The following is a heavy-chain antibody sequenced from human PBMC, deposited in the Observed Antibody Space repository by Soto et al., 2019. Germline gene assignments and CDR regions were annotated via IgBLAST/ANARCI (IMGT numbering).Heavy chain of an antibody. V-gene: IGHV3-23*01. CDR3: AKKHYGAYYGMDV. CDR1: GFTFSSYA. Sequence: GGSLRLSGAASGFTFSSYAMSWVRQAPGKGLEWVSAISGSGGSTYYADSVKGRFTISRDNSKNTLYLQMNSLRAEDTAVYYCAKKHYGAYYGMDVWGQGTTVTVSS. J-gene: IGHJ6*02. D-gene: IGHD4-17*01. CDR2: ISGSGGST.